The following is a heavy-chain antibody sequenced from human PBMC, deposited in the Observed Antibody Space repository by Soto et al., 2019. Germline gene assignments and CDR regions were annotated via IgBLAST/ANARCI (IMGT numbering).Heavy chain of an antibody. CDR2: IYYTGRT. Sequence: VQLQESGPGLVKPSETLSLTCTVSGGPIRGHYWNWVRRPPGKGLEWIGYIYYTGRTNYKPSLTSQLDRSVATSRSQFSLLLSSVTAADTAGYYCARAGEYYYGSGSFAMELWGQGTRVTVSS. V-gene: IGHV4-59*11. D-gene: IGHD3-10*01. CDR1: GGPIRGHY. CDR3: ARAGEYYYGSGSFAMEL. J-gene: IGHJ6*02.